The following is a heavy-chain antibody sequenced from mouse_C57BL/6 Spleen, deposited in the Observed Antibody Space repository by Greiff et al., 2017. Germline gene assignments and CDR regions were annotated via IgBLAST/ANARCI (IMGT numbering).Heavy chain of an antibody. CDR2: ISSGSSTI. V-gene: IGHV5-17*01. CDR3: ARPIYDGLLDYAMDY. J-gene: IGHJ4*01. CDR1: GFTFSDYG. D-gene: IGHD2-3*01. Sequence: EVQLVESGGGLVKPGGSLKLSCAASGFTFSDYGMHWVRQAPEKGLEWVAYISSGSSTIYYADTVKGRFTISRDNAKNTLFLQMTSLRSEDTAMYYCARPIYDGLLDYAMDYWGQGTSVTVSS.